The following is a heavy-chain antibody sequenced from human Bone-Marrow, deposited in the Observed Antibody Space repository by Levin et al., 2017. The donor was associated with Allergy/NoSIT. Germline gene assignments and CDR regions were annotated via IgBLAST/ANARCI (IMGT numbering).Heavy chain of an antibody. D-gene: IGHD6-25*01. V-gene: IGHV3-21*01. CDR3: ARIGDTNSPAVFYFDY. CDR2: ISSSTLYI. J-gene: IGHJ4*02. CDR1: GFTFSSYT. Sequence: GGSLRLSCAASGFTFSSYTLSWVRQSPGKGLEWVSSISSSTLYIYYADSVKGRFTISRDNAKNSLYLQMNSLRAEDTAVYYCARIGDTNSPAVFYFDYWGQGSLVTVSA.